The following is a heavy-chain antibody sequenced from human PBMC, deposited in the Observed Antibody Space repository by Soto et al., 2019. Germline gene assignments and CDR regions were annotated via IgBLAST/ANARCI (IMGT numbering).Heavy chain of an antibody. V-gene: IGHV1-8*01. CDR1: GDTFSGYD. Sequence: QVQLVQSGAEVKKPGASVRVSCKASGDTFSGYDINWVRQATGQGLEWMGWVSPDSGSTGYAGIFQGRVTMTGYRSTTTAYMDLSSLTSEDSDVYYCARATELRYLEWSVYRGGNYAMDVWGQGTTVTVSS. CDR3: ARATELRYLEWSVYRGGNYAMDV. J-gene: IGHJ6*02. CDR2: VSPDSGST. D-gene: IGHD3-3*01.